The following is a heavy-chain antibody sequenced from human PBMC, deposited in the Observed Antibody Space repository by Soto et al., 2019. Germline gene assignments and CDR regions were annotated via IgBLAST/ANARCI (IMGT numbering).Heavy chain of an antibody. CDR1: GGTFRNYP. CDR3: ASGPLVVLNYFES. CDR2: IFPLTDIP. J-gene: IGHJ4*02. V-gene: IGHV1-69*02. Sequence: QVQLVQSGTEVKKPGSSVKVSCKASGGTFRNYPINWVRQAPGQGLEWMGSIFPLTDIPDYAQNFQARLTISAAKATSTAYMELSSLTSADASMYFWASGPLVVLNYFESWGQGTLVTVSS. D-gene: IGHD2-15*01.